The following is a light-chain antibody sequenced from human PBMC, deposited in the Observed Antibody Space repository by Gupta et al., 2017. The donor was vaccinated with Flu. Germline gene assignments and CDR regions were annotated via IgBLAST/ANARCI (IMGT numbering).Light chain of an antibody. J-gene: IGLJ2*01. V-gene: IGLV2-11*01. CDR1: SSAVGTYNS. Sequence: HSALTQPRSVSGSPGQSVTISCTGTSSAVGTYNSVSWYQQPPGKAPKVVIYYVSERPSGVPDRFSGSKSGNTASLTISGLQAEDEADYYCCSFAGTYTRWVFGGGTKLTVL. CDR3: CSFAGTYTRWV. CDR2: YVS.